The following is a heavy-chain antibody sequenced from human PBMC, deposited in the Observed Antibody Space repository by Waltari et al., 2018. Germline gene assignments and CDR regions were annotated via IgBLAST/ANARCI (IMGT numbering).Heavy chain of an antibody. J-gene: IGHJ3*02. CDR1: GFTFSSHG. CDR2: IRYDGSNK. V-gene: IGHV3-30*02. Sequence: QVQLVESGGGVVQPGGSLRLSCAASGFTFSSHGMHWVRQAPGKGLEWVAFIRYDGSNKYYADSVKGRFTISRDNSKNTLYLQMNSLRAEDTAVYYCATIAVAGYDAFDIWGQGTMVTVSS. D-gene: IGHD6-19*01. CDR3: ATIAVAGYDAFDI.